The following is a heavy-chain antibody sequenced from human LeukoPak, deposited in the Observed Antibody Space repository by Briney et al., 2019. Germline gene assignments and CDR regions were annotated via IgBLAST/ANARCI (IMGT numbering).Heavy chain of an antibody. Sequence: PGGSLRLSCAASGFTFSSCSRNWVRQAPGKGLEWVSYISGSRSTIYYADPVKGRFTISRDNAKNSLYLQMNSLRDEDTAMYYCARVTVGSTRGFDYWGQGTLVTVSS. V-gene: IGHV3-48*02. CDR1: GFTFSSCS. D-gene: IGHD1-26*01. J-gene: IGHJ4*02. CDR3: ARVTVGSTRGFDY. CDR2: ISGSRSTI.